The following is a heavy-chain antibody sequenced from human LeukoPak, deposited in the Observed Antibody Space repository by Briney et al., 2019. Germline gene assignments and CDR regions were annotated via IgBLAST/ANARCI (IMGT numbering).Heavy chain of an antibody. CDR3: ARDGLYSSGWYTLAPRKNNWFDP. J-gene: IGHJ5*02. D-gene: IGHD6-19*01. V-gene: IGHV1-2*02. Sequence: ASVKVSCKASGYTFTGYYMHWVRQAPGQGLEWMGWINPNSGGTNYAQKFQGRVTMTRDTSISTAYVELSRLRSDDTAVYYCARDGLYSSGWYTLAPRKNNWFDPWGQGTLVTVSS. CDR1: GYTFTGYY. CDR2: INPNSGGT.